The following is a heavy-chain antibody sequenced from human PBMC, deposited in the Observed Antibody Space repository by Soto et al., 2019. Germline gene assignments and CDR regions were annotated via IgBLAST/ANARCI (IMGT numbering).Heavy chain of an antibody. CDR2: IYYTGTT. D-gene: IGHD6-6*01. Sequence: SETLSLTCTVSGGSISNANYYWSWIRHHPGKGLEWIGYIYYTGTTYYSPSLESRVAISVDTSQNQFSLKLGAVTAADTVVYFCARASISRFVVRSSPAWFDPWGQGTLVTVSS. V-gene: IGHV4-31*03. J-gene: IGHJ5*02. CDR1: GGSISNANYY. CDR3: ARASISRFVVRSSPAWFDP.